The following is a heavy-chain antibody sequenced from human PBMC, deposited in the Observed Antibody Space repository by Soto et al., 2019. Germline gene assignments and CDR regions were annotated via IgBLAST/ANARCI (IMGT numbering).Heavy chain of an antibody. Sequence: PGESLRLSCAASGFSFNTYSMNWVRQAPGKGLEWVSSISSSSSYINYANSVKGRFTISRDNAKNSLYLQMNSLRAEGTAVYYCASLSRFALDYWGQGTLVTVSS. CDR3: ASLSRFALDY. CDR2: ISSSSSYI. D-gene: IGHD3-10*01. CDR1: GFSFNTYS. V-gene: IGHV3-21*01. J-gene: IGHJ4*02.